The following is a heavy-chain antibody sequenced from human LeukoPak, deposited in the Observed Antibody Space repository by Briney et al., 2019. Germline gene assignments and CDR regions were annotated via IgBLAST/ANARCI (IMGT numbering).Heavy chain of an antibody. CDR2: INPSGGST. V-gene: IGHV1-46*01. Sequence: ASVKVSCKASGYTFTSYYMHWVRQAPGQGLEWMGIINPSGGSTSYAQKFQGRVTMTRDTSTSTVYMELSSLRSEDTAVYYCAKRGDYVWGSYPGDAFDIWGQGTMVTVSS. J-gene: IGHJ3*02. D-gene: IGHD3-16*02. CDR1: GYTFTSYY. CDR3: AKRGDYVWGSYPGDAFDI.